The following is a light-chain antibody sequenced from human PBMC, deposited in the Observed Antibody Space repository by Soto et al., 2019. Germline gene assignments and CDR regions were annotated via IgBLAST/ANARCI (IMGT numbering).Light chain of an antibody. CDR3: QQYGSSPRT. V-gene: IGKV3-20*01. CDR2: HTS. CDR1: QTFNNY. Sequence: VLTQSPATLSLSPGERATLACRASQTFNNYLAWYQQKPGQAPRLIIYHTSNRATGIPARFSGSGSGTDFTLTISRLEPEDFAVYYCQQYGSSPRTFGQGTKV. J-gene: IGKJ1*01.